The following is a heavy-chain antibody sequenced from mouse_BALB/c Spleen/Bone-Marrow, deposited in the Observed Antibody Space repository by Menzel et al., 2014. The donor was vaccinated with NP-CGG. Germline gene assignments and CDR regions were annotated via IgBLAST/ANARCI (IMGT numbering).Heavy chain of an antibody. CDR1: GFDFSRYW. CDR3: AREIPQGAMDY. V-gene: IGHV4-1*02. J-gene: IGHJ4*01. CDR2: INPDSSTI. Sequence: EVQLQQSGGGLVQPGGSLKLSCAASGFDFSRYWMSRVRQAPGKGLEWIGEINPDSSTINYTPSLKDKFIISRDNAKNTLYLQMSKVRSEDTALYYCAREIPQGAMDYWGQGTSVTVSS.